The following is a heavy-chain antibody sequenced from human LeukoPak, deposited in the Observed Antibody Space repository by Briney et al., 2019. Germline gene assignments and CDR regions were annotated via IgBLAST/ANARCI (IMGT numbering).Heavy chain of an antibody. CDR2: ISGSGANT. J-gene: IGHJ3*02. CDR1: GFTFSTYA. CDR3: AKVTVGALPPDAFDI. Sequence: GGSLRLSCAASGFTFSTYAMSWVRQAPGKGLEWVSTISGSGANTYYADSVRGRFTISRDNSKNTLYLHMNSLRAEDTAVYHCAKVTVGALPPDAFDIWGQGTMVTVSS. D-gene: IGHD1-26*01. V-gene: IGHV3-23*01.